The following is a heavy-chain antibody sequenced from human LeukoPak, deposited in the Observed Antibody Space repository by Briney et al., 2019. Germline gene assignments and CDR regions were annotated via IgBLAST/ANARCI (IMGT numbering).Heavy chain of an antibody. D-gene: IGHD1-26*01. CDR2: INEDGSEK. CDR3: ASHRLLRTFGH. Sequence: GGSLRLSCAASRFTFSMYWMSWVRQAPGKGLEWVANINEDGSEKYYMDSVKGRFTISRDNTKNSLYLQMNSLRAEDTAVYYCASHRLLRTFGHWGHGTLVTVSS. J-gene: IGHJ4*01. CDR1: RFTFSMYW. V-gene: IGHV3-7*01.